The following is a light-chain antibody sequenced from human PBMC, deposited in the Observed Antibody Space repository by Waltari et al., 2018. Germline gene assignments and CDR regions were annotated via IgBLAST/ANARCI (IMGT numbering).Light chain of an antibody. Sequence: QSALTQPASVSGSPGQSITNSCTGTSSDVVAYDYISWYQQHPGKAPQLMIYDVSNRPSGISNRFSGSKSGNTASLSISGLQTEDEAEYYCSAYTTSVTLVFGTGTKVTVL. J-gene: IGLJ1*01. V-gene: IGLV2-14*03. CDR3: SAYTTSVTLV. CDR2: DVS. CDR1: SSDVVAYDY.